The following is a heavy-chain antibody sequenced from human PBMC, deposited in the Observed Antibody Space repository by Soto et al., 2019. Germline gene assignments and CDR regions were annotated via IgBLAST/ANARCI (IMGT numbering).Heavy chain of an antibody. D-gene: IGHD3-3*01. CDR2: ISSSSSTI. J-gene: IGHJ3*02. CDR1: GFTFSSYS. Sequence: GGSLRLSCAASGFTFSSYSMNWVRQAPGKGLEWASYISSSSSTIYYADSVKGRFTVSRDNAKKSLYLQMNSLRAEDTAVYYCARDSGHYDFWSGYKSAFDIWGQGTMVTVSS. V-gene: IGHV3-48*01. CDR3: ARDSGHYDFWSGYKSAFDI.